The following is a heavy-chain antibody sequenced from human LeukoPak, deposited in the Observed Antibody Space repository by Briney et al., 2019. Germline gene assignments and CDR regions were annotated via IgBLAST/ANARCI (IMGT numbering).Heavy chain of an antibody. CDR1: GGSISSSSYY. J-gene: IGHJ4*02. Sequence: PSETLSLTCTVSGGSISSSSYYWGWIRQPPGKGLEWIGSIYYSGSTYYNPSLKSRVTISVDTSKNQFSLKLSSVTAADTAVYYCARERYYDSSLLGYWGQGTLVTVSS. V-gene: IGHV4-39*02. D-gene: IGHD3-22*01. CDR3: ARERYYDSSLLGY. CDR2: IYYSGST.